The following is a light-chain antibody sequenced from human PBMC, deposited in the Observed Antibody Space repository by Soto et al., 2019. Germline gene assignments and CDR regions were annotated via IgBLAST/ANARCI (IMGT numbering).Light chain of an antibody. Sequence: EIVLTQSTGTLSLSPGERATLSCTASQSVRSGYVAWYQQKPGQAPRLLIYGASFRASGISDRFSGSGSGTGFTLTISRMEPEDVAVYYCQQYAGSPRTFGQGTKVDIK. CDR3: QQYAGSPRT. CDR1: QSVRSGY. J-gene: IGKJ1*01. CDR2: GAS. V-gene: IGKV3-20*01.